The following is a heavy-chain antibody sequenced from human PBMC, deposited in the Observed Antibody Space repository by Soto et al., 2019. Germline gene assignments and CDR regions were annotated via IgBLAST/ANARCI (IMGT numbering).Heavy chain of an antibody. CDR1: GGSISSYY. V-gene: IGHV4-59*08. J-gene: IGHJ6*02. Sequence: SETLSLTCTVSGGSISSYYRSWIRQPPGKGLEWIGYIYYSGGTTYNPSLNSRVTISLDTPKNQFSLKLSSVTAADTAVYYCARHLYGPYAVDVWGQGTTVTVSS. D-gene: IGHD4-17*01. CDR2: IYYSGGT. CDR3: ARHLYGPYAVDV.